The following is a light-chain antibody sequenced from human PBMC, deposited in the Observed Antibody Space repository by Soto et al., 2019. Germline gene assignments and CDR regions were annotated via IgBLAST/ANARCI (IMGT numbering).Light chain of an antibody. J-gene: IGKJ1*01. CDR2: GAS. CDR3: QQHNNWPPWT. Sequence: EIVMTQSPATLSVSPGERATLSCRASQSVSNNLAWYQQKPGQAPRLLIYGASTRATGIPARFSGSGSETEFTLTISSLQSEDFAVYYCQQHNNWPPWTFWQGTKVDIK. V-gene: IGKV3-15*01. CDR1: QSVSNN.